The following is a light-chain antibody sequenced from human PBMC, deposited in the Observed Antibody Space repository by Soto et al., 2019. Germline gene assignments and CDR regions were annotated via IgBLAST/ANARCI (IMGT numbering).Light chain of an antibody. CDR1: QSVSSY. CDR3: QQRSNWRT. V-gene: IGKV3-11*01. J-gene: IGKJ1*01. Sequence: EIVLTQSPATLSLSPGERATLSFRASQSVSSYLAWYQQKPGQAPRLLIYDASTRATGIPARFSGSGSGTDFTLTISSLEPEDFAVYYCQQRSNWRTFGQGTKVDIK. CDR2: DAS.